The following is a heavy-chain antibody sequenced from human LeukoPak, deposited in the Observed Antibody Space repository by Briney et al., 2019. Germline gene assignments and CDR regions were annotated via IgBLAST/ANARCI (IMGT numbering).Heavy chain of an antibody. Sequence: ASVKVSCKASGYTFTNYGISWVRQAPGQGLEWMGWMSAYNVNRNYAQKLQGRVTMTTDISTNTAYMELRSLKSDDTAVYYCAREGKYSSSSTDYWGQGTLVTVSS. CDR1: GYTFTNYG. D-gene: IGHD6-6*01. V-gene: IGHV1-18*01. CDR2: MSAYNVNR. J-gene: IGHJ4*02. CDR3: AREGKYSSSSTDY.